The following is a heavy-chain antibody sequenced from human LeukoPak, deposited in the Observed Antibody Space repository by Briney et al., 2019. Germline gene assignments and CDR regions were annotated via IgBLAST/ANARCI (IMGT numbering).Heavy chain of an antibody. CDR2: ISYDGSNK. CDR1: GFTFSSYG. Sequence: GGSLRLSCAASGFTFSSYGMQWVRQAPGKGLEWVAVISYDGSNKYYADSVKGRFTISRDNSKNTLYLQMNSLRAEDTAVYYCAKFSRDYHDYWGQGTLVTVSS. V-gene: IGHV3-30*18. J-gene: IGHJ4*02. CDR3: AKFSRDYHDY.